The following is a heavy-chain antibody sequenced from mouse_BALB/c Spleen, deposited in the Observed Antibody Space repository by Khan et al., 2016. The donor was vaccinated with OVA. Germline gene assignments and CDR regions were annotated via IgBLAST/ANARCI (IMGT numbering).Heavy chain of an antibody. J-gene: IGHJ2*01. V-gene: IGHV3-2*02. CDR3: ARTARIKY. CDR2: ISYSGST. CDR1: GYSITSGYG. Sequence: VDLVESGPGLVKPSQSLSLTCTVTGYSITSGYGWNWIRQFPGNKLEWMGYISYSGSTNYNPSLKSRISITRDTSKNQFFLQLNSVTTEDTATYYCARTARIKYWGQGTTLTVSS. D-gene: IGHD1-2*01.